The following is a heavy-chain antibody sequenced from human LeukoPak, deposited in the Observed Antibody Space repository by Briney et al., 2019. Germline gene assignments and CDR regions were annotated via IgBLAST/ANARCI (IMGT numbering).Heavy chain of an antibody. J-gene: IGHJ4*02. Sequence: PGRSLRLSCAASGFTFSSYAMHWVRQAPGKGLEWVAVISYDGSNKYYADSVKGRFTISRDNSKNTLYLQMNSLRAEDTAVYYCAREGQNYYFDYWGQGTLVTVSS. V-gene: IGHV3-30*01. CDR1: GFTFSSYA. CDR3: AREGQNYYFDY. CDR2: ISYDGSNK.